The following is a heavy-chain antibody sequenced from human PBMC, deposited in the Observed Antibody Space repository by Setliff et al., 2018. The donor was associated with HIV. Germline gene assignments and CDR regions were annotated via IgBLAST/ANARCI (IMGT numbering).Heavy chain of an antibody. D-gene: IGHD6-19*01. J-gene: IGHJ4*02. Sequence: ASVKVSCKASGYTFTSQSIHWVRQAPGQGFEWMGVINPSGGSTGYAEKFQGRVTMTRDTSANIVYLELSSLRSEDTAKYYCARNFGGSGWYYFDYWGQGTLVTVSS. CDR2: INPSGGST. CDR1: GYTFTSQS. CDR3: ARNFGGSGWYYFDY. V-gene: IGHV1-46*01.